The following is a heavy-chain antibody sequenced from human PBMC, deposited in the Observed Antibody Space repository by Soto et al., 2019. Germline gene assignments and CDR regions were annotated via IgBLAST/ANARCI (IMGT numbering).Heavy chain of an antibody. J-gene: IGHJ3*02. CDR3: ASQHDYGDYDAFDI. CDR2: IYYSGTT. Sequence: QVQLQESGPGLVKPSQTLSLTCTVSGGSISSGGYFLTWIRQHPGKGLEWIGYIYYSGTTFYNPSLKNRVTISVDTSKNQVSLRLRSVTAADTAVYYCASQHDYGDYDAFDIWGQGTMVTVS. CDR1: GGSISSGGYF. V-gene: IGHV4-31*03. D-gene: IGHD4-17*01.